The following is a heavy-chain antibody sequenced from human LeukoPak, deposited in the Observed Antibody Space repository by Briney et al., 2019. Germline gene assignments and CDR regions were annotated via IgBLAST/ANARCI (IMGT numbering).Heavy chain of an antibody. J-gene: IGHJ5*02. V-gene: IGHV4-34*01. D-gene: IGHD2-2*01. CDR1: GGSFSGYY. CDR2: INHSGST. CDR3: ARELVPAAGKYFSWFDP. Sequence: SETLSLTCAVYGGSFSGYYWSWIRQPPGKGLEWIGEINHSGSTNYNPSLKSRVTISVDTSKNQFSLKLSSVTAADTAVYYCARELVPAAGKYFSWFDPWGQGTLVTVSS.